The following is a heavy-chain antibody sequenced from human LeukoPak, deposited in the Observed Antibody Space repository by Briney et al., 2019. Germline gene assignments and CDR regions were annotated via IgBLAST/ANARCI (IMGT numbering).Heavy chain of an antibody. Sequence: SETLSLTCTVSDGSFSSFSWSWIRQPAGKGLEWIGYIQLSGNTNYNPALKSRVSISFDTSQNQFSLHLSSVTAADTAVYYCAKLIRAWNDHFDPWGQGTLVTVFS. J-gene: IGHJ5*02. CDR2: IQLSGNT. CDR1: DGSFSSFS. V-gene: IGHV4-4*09. CDR3: AKLIRAWNDHFDP. D-gene: IGHD1-1*01.